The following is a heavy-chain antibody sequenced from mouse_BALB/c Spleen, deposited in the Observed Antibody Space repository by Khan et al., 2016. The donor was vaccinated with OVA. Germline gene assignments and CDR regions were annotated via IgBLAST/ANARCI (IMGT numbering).Heavy chain of an antibody. Sequence: QIQLVQSGPELMKPGETVKISCKASGYTFTDYGMKWVKEAPGKGLKWMGWIIPNNGESTFAEDFKGRFDFSLDTSAKTAYLQINNLKNEDTAISFCARDDYYGGTSRRLYHYALDYWGQGTSVTFSS. V-gene: IGHV9-3*02. CDR2: IIPNNGES. D-gene: IGHD1-1*01. CDR1: GYTFTDYG. CDR3: ARDDYYGGTSRRLYHYALDY. J-gene: IGHJ4*01.